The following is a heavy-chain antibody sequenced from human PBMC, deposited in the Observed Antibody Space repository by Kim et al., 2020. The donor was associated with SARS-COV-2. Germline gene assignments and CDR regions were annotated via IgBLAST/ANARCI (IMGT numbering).Heavy chain of an antibody. Sequence: GSNYYAASVKGRFTISRDNSKNTLYLQMNSPRAEDTAVYYCARDFGEYYFDYWGQEPWSPSPQ. J-gene: IGHJ4*01. CDR3: ARDFGEYYFDY. D-gene: IGHD3-10*01. V-gene: IGHV3-53*01. CDR2: GSN.